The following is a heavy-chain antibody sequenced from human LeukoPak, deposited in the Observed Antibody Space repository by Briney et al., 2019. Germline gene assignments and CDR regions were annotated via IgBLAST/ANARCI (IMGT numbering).Heavy chain of an antibody. D-gene: IGHD2-15*01. V-gene: IGHV1-46*01. J-gene: IGHJ4*02. CDR1: VYSCSIYY. CDR2: INPSGGST. CDR3: SLGSLDY. Sequence: SETVSCTASVYSCSIYYLYWVRQAPGQGLEWMGIINPSGGSTSYAQKFQGRVTMTRDTSTSTVYMELSSLRSEDTAVYYCSLGSLDYWGQGTLVTVSS.